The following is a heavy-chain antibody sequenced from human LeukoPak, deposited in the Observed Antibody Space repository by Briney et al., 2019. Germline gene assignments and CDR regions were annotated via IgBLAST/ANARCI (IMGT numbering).Heavy chain of an antibody. CDR3: ARGGPRGYMDYYYYGMDV. J-gene: IGHJ6*02. CDR2: IIPIFGIA. CDR1: GGTFSSYA. Sequence: GASVKVSCKASGGTFSSYAISWVRQAPGQGLEWMGRIIPIFGIANYAQKFQGRVTITADKSTSTAYMELSSLRSEDTAVYYCARGGPRGYMDYYYYGMDVWGQGTTVTVSS. D-gene: IGHD3-16*02. V-gene: IGHV1-69*04.